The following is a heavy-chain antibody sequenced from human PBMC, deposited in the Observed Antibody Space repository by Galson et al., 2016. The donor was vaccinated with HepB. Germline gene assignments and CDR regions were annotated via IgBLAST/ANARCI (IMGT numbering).Heavy chain of an antibody. CDR1: GYTFSDYY. CDR2: NNPSDGYT. Sequence: SVKVSCKASGYTFSDYYLHWVRQAPGQGLEWMAINNPSDGYTSYAQQFQGRLTMTSDTSSNTVYLDLSSLRSEDTAIYYCAKGEVSGSYFDYWGQGTLVTVSS. J-gene: IGHJ4*02. V-gene: IGHV1-46*01. CDR3: AKGEVSGSYFDY. D-gene: IGHD1-26*01.